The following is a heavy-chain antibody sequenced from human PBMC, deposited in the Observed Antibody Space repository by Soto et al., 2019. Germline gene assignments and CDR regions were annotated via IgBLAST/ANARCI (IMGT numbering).Heavy chain of an antibody. CDR2: INPNSGGT. CDR1: GYTFIGYY. Sequence: XSVKDSCKASGYTFIGYYIHWVRQAPVQGLEWRGWINPNSGGTNYAQRFQGWVTMTRDRSISTAYMELSRLKSDDTAVYYCARVGGGLASLGYYGMDVWGQGTTVTVSS. CDR3: ARVGGGLASLGYYGMDV. J-gene: IGHJ6*02. V-gene: IGHV1-2*04. D-gene: IGHD3-10*01.